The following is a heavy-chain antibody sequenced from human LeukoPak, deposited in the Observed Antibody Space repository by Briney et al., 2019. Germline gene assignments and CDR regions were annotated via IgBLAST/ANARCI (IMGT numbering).Heavy chain of an antibody. V-gene: IGHV3-15*01. CDR1: GFTFSNAW. Sequence: GGSLRLSCAASGFTFSNAWMSWVRQAPGKGLEWVGRIKSKTDGGTTDYAAPVKGRFTISRDDSKNTLYLQMNSLKTEDTAVYYRTTDERGEYSYGYYWGQGTLVTVSS. J-gene: IGHJ4*02. CDR2: IKSKTDGGTT. D-gene: IGHD5-18*01. CDR3: TTDERGEYSYGYY.